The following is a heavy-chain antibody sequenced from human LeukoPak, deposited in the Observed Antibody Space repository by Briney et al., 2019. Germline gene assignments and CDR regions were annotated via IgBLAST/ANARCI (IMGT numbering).Heavy chain of an antibody. CDR3: ARVETNGGNSILYDY. J-gene: IGHJ4*02. CDR2: IYSGGST. D-gene: IGHD4-23*01. V-gene: IGHV3-53*01. CDR1: GFTLSSYW. Sequence: GGSLRLSCAASGFTLSSYWMSWVRQAPGKGLTWVSVIYSGGSTYYADSVKGRFTISRDNSKNTLYLQMNSLRAEDTAVYYCARVETNGGNSILYDYWGQGTLVTVSS.